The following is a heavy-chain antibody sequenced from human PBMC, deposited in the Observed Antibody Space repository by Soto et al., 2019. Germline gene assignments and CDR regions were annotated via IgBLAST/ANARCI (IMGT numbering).Heavy chain of an antibody. CDR3: ARARGYCGGDCYRDF. J-gene: IGHJ4*02. CDR2: IYIDGST. CDR1: GFTVRSSY. V-gene: IGHV3-66*01. D-gene: IGHD2-21*02. Sequence: EVQLVESGGGLVQPGGSVRLSCAASGFTVRSSYMSWVRQAPGKGLEWVSFIYIDGSTYYADSVKDRFTISRDNSKNTLYLQMNSLRAEDTAVYYCARARGYCGGDCYRDFWGQGTLVTVSS.